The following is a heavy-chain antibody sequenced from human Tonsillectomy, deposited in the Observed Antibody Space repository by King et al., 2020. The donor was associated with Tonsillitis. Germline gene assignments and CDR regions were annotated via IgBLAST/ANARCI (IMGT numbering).Heavy chain of an antibody. D-gene: IGHD4-17*01. CDR1: GFNFNIYS. CDR3: ARVASYDGDFAMGYYYGMDV. CDR2: ISSSSRHI. Sequence: VQLVESGGGLVKPGGSLRLSCGVAGFNFNIYSMNWVRQAPGKGLEWVSSISSSSRHIYYADSMKGRFTLSRNNAKNLLFLQMNSRRAEDPAVYLCARVASYDGDFAMGYYYGMDVWGQGTTVTVSS. J-gene: IGHJ6*02. V-gene: IGHV3-21*06.